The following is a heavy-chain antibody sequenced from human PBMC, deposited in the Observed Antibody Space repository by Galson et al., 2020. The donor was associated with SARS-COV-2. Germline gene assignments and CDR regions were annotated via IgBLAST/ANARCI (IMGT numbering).Heavy chain of an antibody. D-gene: IGHD2-15*01. CDR3: ARVGRYCSGGSCYSDWFDP. V-gene: IGHV4-34*01. CDR2: INHSGST. Sequence: SETLSLTCAVYGGSFSGYYWSWIRQPPGKGLEWIGEINHSGSTNYNPSLKSRVTISVDTSKHQFSLKLSSVTAADTAVYYCARVGRYCSGGSCYSDWFDPWGQGTLVTVSS. CDR1: GGSFSGYY. J-gene: IGHJ5*02.